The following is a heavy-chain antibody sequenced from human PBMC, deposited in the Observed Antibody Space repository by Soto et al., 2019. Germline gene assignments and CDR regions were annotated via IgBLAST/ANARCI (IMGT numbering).Heavy chain of an antibody. CDR3: ARSPGAVAFLPYFDY. CDR2: IYYSGST. D-gene: IGHD6-19*01. J-gene: IGHJ4*02. Sequence: PSETLSLTCTVSGGSISSGGYYWSWIRQHPGKGLEWIGYIYYSGSTYYNPSLKSRVTISVDTSKNQFSLKLSSVTAADTAVYYCARSPGAVAFLPYFDYWGQGTLVTVSS. CDR1: GGSISSGGYY. V-gene: IGHV4-31*03.